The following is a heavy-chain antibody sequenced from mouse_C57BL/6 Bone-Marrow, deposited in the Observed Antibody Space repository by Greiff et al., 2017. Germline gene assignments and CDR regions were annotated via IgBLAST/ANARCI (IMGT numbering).Heavy chain of an antibody. D-gene: IGHD2-1*01. CDR1: GFTFSSYA. J-gene: IGHJ2*01. CDR2: ISSGGDYI. CDR3: TSRIYYGNLYYFDY. Sequence: EVKLMESGEGLVKPGGSLKLSCAASGFTFSSYAMSWVRQTPEKRLEWVAYISSGGDYIYYADTVKGRFTISRDNARNTLYLQMSSLKSEDTAMYYCTSRIYYGNLYYFDYWGQGTTLTVSS. V-gene: IGHV5-9-1*02.